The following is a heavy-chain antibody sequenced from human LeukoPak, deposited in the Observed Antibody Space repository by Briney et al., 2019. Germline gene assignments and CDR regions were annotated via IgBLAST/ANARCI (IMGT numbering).Heavy chain of an antibody. CDR3: ARLVDGMVRGAIDY. D-gene: IGHD3-10*01. J-gene: IGHJ4*02. CDR1: GYRFANYW. V-gene: IGHV5-51*01. CDR2: VYSGDSDS. Sequence: GESLKISCKGSGYRFANYWIGWVRQMPGKGLEWMGIVYSGDSDSRYSPSFQGQVAISADKSISTAYLQWSSLKASDTAMYYCARLVDGMVRGAIDYWGQGTLVTVSS.